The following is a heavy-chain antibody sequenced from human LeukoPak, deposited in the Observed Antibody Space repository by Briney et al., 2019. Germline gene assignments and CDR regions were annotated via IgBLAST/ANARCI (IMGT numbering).Heavy chain of an antibody. D-gene: IGHD2-15*01. CDR3: ARVRGYCSGGSCYSVHYHYYGMDV. Sequence: SETLSLTCTVSGGSISNYYWSWIRQPPGKGLEWIGEINHSGSTNYNPSLKSRVTISVDTSKNQFSLKVSSVTAADTTVYYCARVRGYCSGGSCYSVHYHYYGMDVWGQGTTVTVSS. CDR1: GGSISNYY. V-gene: IGHV4-34*01. CDR2: INHSGST. J-gene: IGHJ6*02.